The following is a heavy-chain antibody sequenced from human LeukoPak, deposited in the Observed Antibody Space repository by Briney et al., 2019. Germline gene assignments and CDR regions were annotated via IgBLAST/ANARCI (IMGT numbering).Heavy chain of an antibody. CDR3: ARERGRGRDSPWFDY. Sequence: GGSLRLSCAASGFIVSGDFMSWVRQAPGKGLEWVSVIYSDGSTYYADSVKGRFTISRDNSKNTLDLQMTGLRAEDTAVYYCARERGRGRDSPWFDYWGQGTLVTASS. J-gene: IGHJ4*02. CDR2: IYSDGST. D-gene: IGHD1-26*01. V-gene: IGHV3-53*01. CDR1: GFIVSGDF.